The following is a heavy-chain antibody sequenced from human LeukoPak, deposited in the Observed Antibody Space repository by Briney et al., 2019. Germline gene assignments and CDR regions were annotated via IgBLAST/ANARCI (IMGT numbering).Heavy chain of an antibody. CDR2: ISGSGGST. CDR1: GFAFSRDS. Sequence: GSLRLSCEASGFAFSRDSMNWVRQAPGKGLEWVSAISGSGGSTYYADSVKGRFTISRDNSKNTLYLQMNSLRAEDTAVYYCAKEYGDFPFDCWGQGTLVTVSS. J-gene: IGHJ4*02. V-gene: IGHV3-23*01. D-gene: IGHD4-17*01. CDR3: AKEYGDFPFDC.